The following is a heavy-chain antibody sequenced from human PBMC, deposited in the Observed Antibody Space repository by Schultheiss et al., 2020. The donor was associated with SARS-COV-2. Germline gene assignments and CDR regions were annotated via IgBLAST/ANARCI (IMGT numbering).Heavy chain of an antibody. CDR1: GFTFSSYG. V-gene: IGHV3-30*18. Sequence: GGSLRLSCAASGFTFSSYGMHWVRQAPGKGLEWVAVISYDGSNKYYADSVKGRFTISRDNSKNTLYLQMNSLRAEDTAVYYCAKDLSEIMAQKSYYYYGMDVWGQGTTVTVSS. D-gene: IGHD5-12*01. CDR2: ISYDGSNK. J-gene: IGHJ6*02. CDR3: AKDLSEIMAQKSYYYYGMDV.